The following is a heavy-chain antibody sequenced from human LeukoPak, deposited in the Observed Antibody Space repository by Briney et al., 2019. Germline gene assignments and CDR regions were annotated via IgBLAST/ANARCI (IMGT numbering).Heavy chain of an antibody. Sequence: QPGRSLRLSCAASGFTFSTFGMHWARQAPGKGLEWVAVKSYDATNKYYADSVKGRFTLSRDNSKNTLYLQTNTLRPGDTAVYYCAKASSSYFYYFESWGQGTLVTVSS. CDR3: AKASSSYFYYFES. J-gene: IGHJ4*02. V-gene: IGHV3-30*18. D-gene: IGHD6-13*01. CDR2: KSYDATNK. CDR1: GFTFSTFG.